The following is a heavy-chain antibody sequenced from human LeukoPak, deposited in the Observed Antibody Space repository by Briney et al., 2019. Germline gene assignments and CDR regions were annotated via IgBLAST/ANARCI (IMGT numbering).Heavy chain of an antibody. D-gene: IGHD3-10*01. J-gene: IGHJ6*02. CDR3: ARDTGSGSYGMDV. CDR1: GGSISSGGYS. CDR2: IYHSGST. V-gene: IGHV4-30-2*01. Sequence: PSETLSLTCAVSGGSISSGGYSWSWIRQPPGKGLEWIGYIYHSGSTHYNPSLKSRVTISVDRSKNQFSLKLSSVTAADTAVYYCARDTGSGSYGMDVWGQGTTVTVSS.